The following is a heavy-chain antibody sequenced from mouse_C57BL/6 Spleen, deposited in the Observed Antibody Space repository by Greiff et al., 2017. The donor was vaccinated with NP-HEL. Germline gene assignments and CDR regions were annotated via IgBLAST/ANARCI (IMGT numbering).Heavy chain of an antibody. CDR2: ISYDGSN. J-gene: IGHJ2*01. CDR1: GYSITSGYY. V-gene: IGHV3-6*01. D-gene: IGHD2-3*01. Sequence: VQLQQSGPGLVKPSQSLSLTCSVTGYSITSGYYWNWIRQFPGNKLEWMGYISYDGSNNYNPSLKNRISITRDTSKNQFFLKLNSVTTEDTATYYCARMGDGYYLFDYWGQGTTLTVSS. CDR3: ARMGDGYYLFDY.